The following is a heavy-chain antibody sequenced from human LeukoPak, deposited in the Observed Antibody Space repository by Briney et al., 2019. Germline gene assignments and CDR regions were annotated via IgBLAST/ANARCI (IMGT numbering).Heavy chain of an antibody. CDR2: ISWNSGSI. CDR1: GFTFDDYA. CDR3: AKAKAVAGWELFDY. V-gene: IGHV3-9*03. D-gene: IGHD6-19*01. Sequence: GRSLRLSCAASGFTFDDYAMHWVRPAPGKGLEWVSGISWNSGSIGYADSVKGRFTISRDNAKNSLYLQMNSLRAEDMALYYCAKAKAVAGWELFDYWGQGTLVTVSS. J-gene: IGHJ4*02.